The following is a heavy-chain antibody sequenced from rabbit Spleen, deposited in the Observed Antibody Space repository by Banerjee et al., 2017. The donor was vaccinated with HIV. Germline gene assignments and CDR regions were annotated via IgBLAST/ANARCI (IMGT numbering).Heavy chain of an antibody. Sequence: QSLEESGGGLVKPGASLTLTCTASGFAFNTVFWICWVRQAPGKGLEWIACIYAGSGGGTYYASWAKGRFTISKTSSTTVTLQMTSLTAADTATYFCARNGGVLNYELWGPGTLVTVS. J-gene: IGHJ4*01. CDR3: ARNGGVLNYEL. V-gene: IGHV1S40*01. CDR2: IYAGSGGGT. D-gene: IGHD2-1*01. CDR1: GFAFNTVFW.